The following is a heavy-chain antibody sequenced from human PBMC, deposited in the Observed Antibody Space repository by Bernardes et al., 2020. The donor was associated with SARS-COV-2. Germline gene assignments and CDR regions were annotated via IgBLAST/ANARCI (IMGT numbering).Heavy chain of an antibody. CDR1: GGPIHSSNFY. J-gene: IGHJ6*02. CDR2: IYPTGNT. D-gene: IGHD2-21*02. CDR3: AGSSCGMDCYIGGLRSWDYGMDV. Sequence: SETLSLTCTVSGGPIHSSNFYWGWIRQPPGKGLEWIWSIYPTGNTYYNPSLQSRATESVDTSKNQFSLRLSFVTAADTAVYYCAGSSCGMDCYIGGLRSWDYGMDVWGQGTTVTVAS. V-gene: IGHV4-39*01.